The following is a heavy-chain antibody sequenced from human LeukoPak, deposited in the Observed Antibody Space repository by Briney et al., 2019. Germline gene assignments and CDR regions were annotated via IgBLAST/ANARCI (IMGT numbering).Heavy chain of an antibody. CDR3: ARVTFVYGMDV. D-gene: IGHD3-10*01. J-gene: IGHJ6*02. CDR1: GFTFSSYA. Sequence: GSLRLSCAASGFTFSSYAMSWVRQAPGKGLEWISYISSSTTTIHYADSVKGRFTISRDNAKNSLYLQMNSLRAEDTAVYYCARVTFVYGMDVWGQGTTVTVPS. CDR2: ISSSTTTI. V-gene: IGHV3-48*04.